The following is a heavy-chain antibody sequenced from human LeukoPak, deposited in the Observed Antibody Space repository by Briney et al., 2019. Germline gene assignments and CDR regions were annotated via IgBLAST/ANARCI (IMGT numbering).Heavy chain of an antibody. CDR1: GFTFSIYW. Sequence: PGGPLRLSCEVSGFTFSIYWMHWIRHAPGKGLVWVSRINNDGSSIGYADSVKGRLTISRDNAKNTLYLQMNSLRAEDTAVYYCTRGMYSSAWSIDYWGQGTLVTVSS. CDR3: TRGMYSSAWSIDY. V-gene: IGHV3-74*01. J-gene: IGHJ4*02. CDR2: INNDGSSI. D-gene: IGHD6-19*01.